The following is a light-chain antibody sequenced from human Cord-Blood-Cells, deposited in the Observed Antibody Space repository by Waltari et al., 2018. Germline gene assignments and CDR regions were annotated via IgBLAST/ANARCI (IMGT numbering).Light chain of an antibody. J-gene: IGKJ5*01. CDR1: QSVSSY. V-gene: IGKV3-11*01. Sequence: EIVSTQSPATLSLLPGERATLSCRASQSVSSYLAWYQQKPGQSPRLLIYDASNRATGIPARFSGSGSGTDFTLTISSLEPEDFAVYYCQQRSNWPPTFGQGTRLEIK. CDR3: QQRSNWPPT. CDR2: DAS.